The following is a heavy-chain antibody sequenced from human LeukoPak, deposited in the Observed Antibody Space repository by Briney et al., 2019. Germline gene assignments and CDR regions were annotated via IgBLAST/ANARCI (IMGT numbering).Heavy chain of an antibody. J-gene: IGHJ4*02. Sequence: SETLSLTCAVYGGSFSGYYWSWLRQPPGKGLEWIGEINHSGSTNYNPSLKSRVTISVDASKNQFSLKLSSVTAADTAVYYCARGSLRYFDWLRGSNFDYWGQGTLVTVSS. CDR2: INHSGST. CDR1: GGSFSGYY. V-gene: IGHV4-34*01. CDR3: ARGSLRYFDWLRGSNFDY. D-gene: IGHD3-9*01.